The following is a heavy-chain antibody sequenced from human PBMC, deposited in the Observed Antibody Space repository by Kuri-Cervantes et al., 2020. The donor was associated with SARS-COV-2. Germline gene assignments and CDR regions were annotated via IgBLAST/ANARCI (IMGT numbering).Heavy chain of an antibody. CDR2: SNAGNGNT. CDR3: ARSHTLYGGNSSPWDY. J-gene: IGHJ4*02. V-gene: IGHV1-3*02. Sequence: ASVKVSCKASGYTFTSYAMHWVRQAPGQRLEWMGWSNAGNGNTKYSQEFQGRVTITRDTSTNTAYMELRSLRSFDTAVYFCARSHTLYGGNSSPWDYWGQGTLVTVSS. CDR1: GYTFTSYA. D-gene: IGHD4-23*01.